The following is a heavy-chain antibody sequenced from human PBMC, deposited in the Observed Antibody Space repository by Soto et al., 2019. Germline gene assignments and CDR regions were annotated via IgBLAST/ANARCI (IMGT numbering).Heavy chain of an antibody. D-gene: IGHD3-9*01. V-gene: IGHV4-4*02. CDR2: IYHSGST. CDR1: GGSISSSNW. CDR3: ARHLPYYDILTGFSSYYGMDV. Sequence: SETLSLTCAVSGGSISSSNWWSWVSQPPGKGLEWIGEIYHSGSTNYNPSLKSRVTISVDTSKNQFSLKLSSVTAADTAVYYCARHLPYYDILTGFSSYYGMDVWGQGTTVTVSS. J-gene: IGHJ6*02.